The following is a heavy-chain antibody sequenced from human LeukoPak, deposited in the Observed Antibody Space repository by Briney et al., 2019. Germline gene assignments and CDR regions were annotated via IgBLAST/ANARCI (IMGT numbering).Heavy chain of an antibody. J-gene: IGHJ4*02. Sequence: PGGSLRLSCAASGFTFSSYEMNWVRQAPGKGLEWVSYISSSGSTIYYADSVKGRFTISRDNAENSLYLQMNSLRAEDTAVYYCARVTDWYIDYWGQGTLVTVSS. D-gene: IGHD2-21*01. CDR2: ISSSGSTI. V-gene: IGHV3-48*03. CDR1: GFTFSSYE. CDR3: ARVTDWYIDY.